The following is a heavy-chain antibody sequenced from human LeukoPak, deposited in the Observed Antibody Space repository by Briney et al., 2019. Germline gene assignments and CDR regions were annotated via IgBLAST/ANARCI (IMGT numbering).Heavy chain of an antibody. V-gene: IGHV3-30*03. CDR2: ISYDGSNK. D-gene: IGHD1-26*01. CDR1: GFIFSTFG. CDR3: ASDPVYSGSYYEAFDI. J-gene: IGHJ3*02. Sequence: GGSLSLSCAASGFIFSTFGMHWVRQAPGKGLEWVAVISYDGSNKYYADSVKGRFTISRDNSKNTLYLQMNSLRAEDTAVYYCASDPVYSGSYYEAFDIWGQGTMVTVSS.